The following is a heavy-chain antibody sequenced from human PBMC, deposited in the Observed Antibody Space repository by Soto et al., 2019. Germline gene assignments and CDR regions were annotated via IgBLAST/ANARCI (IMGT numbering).Heavy chain of an antibody. Sequence: SETLSLTCAVYGGSFSGYYWTWIRQPPGTGLEWIGEINHSGSTNYNPSLKSRVTISVDTSKNQFSLKLSSVTAADTAVYYCAMGDSSGYYFDSFDIWAQGTMVTVSS. CDR3: AMGDSSGYYFDSFDI. J-gene: IGHJ3*02. V-gene: IGHV4-34*01. CDR2: INHSGST. D-gene: IGHD3-22*01. CDR1: GGSFSGYY.